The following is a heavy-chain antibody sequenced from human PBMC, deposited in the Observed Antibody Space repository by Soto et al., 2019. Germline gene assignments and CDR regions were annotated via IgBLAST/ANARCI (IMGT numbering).Heavy chain of an antibody. CDR2: ISFSGAT. J-gene: IGHJ4*02. Sequence: SETLSLTCTVSGVSITSYFWSWIRQTPGKGLDWIGSISFSGATYSNPSLKGRAALSVDTSENHLSLTLNSVTSADTAVYFCARDRRDGYKRYFECWGQGNQVTVSS. CDR3: ARDRRDGYKRYFEC. D-gene: IGHD5-12*01. CDR1: GVSITSYF. V-gene: IGHV4-59*01.